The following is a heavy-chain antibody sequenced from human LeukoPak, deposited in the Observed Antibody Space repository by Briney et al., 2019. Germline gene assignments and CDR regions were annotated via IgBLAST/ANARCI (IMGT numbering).Heavy chain of an antibody. CDR1: GYTLTELS. J-gene: IGHJ4*02. Sequence: ASVKVSCKVSGYTLTELSMHWVRQAPGKGLEWMGGFDPEDGETIYAQKFQGRVTMTEDTSTDTAYMELSSLRSEDTAVYYCATDPRDGTTGDYWGQGTLVTVFS. CDR3: ATDPRDGTTGDY. D-gene: IGHD1-7*01. CDR2: FDPEDGET. V-gene: IGHV1-24*01.